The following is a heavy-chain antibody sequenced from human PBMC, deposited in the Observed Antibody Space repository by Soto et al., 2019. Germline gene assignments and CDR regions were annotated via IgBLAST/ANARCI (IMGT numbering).Heavy chain of an antibody. J-gene: IGHJ4*02. CDR2: IHQSGSS. D-gene: IGHD3-3*01. CDR1: SGSISSSNW. Sequence: QVQLQESGPGLVKPSGTLSLTCAVSSGSISSSNWWSWVRQPPGRGLEWIGEIHQSGSSNYNPSLKSRVTISVDKSKNQFSLKLSSVTAADTAVYYCARVSSLRFLEFTGGQGTLVTVSS. V-gene: IGHV4-4*02. CDR3: ARVSSLRFLEFT.